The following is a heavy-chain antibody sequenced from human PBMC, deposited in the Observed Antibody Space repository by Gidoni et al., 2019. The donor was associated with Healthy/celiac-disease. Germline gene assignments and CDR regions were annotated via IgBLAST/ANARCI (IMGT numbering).Heavy chain of an antibody. V-gene: IGHV3-21*01. CDR1: GFTFSSYS. CDR2: ISRSSSDI. D-gene: IGHD6-19*01. Sequence: EVQLVESGGGLVKPGGSLRLSCAASGFTFSSYSMNWVRQAPGKGLEWVSSISRSSSDIYYADSVKGRVTISRDNAKNSLYLQMNSLRAEDTAVYYCARLQGQWLTIDYWGQGTLVTVSS. J-gene: IGHJ4*02. CDR3: ARLQGQWLTIDY.